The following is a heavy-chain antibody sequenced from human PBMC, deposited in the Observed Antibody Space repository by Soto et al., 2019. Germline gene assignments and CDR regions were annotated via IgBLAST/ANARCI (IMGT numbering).Heavy chain of an antibody. CDR3: ARGGYCSGGSCYRSHYYGMDV. CDR1: GYTFTSYD. V-gene: IGHV1-8*01. Sequence: QVQLVQSGAEVKKPGASVKVSCKASGYTFTSYDINWVRQATGQGLEWMGWMNPNSGNTGYAQKFQGRVTMTRNTSISTAYMGLSSLRSEDTAVYYCARGGYCSGGSCYRSHYYGMDVWGQGTTVTVSS. CDR2: MNPNSGNT. J-gene: IGHJ6*02. D-gene: IGHD2-15*01.